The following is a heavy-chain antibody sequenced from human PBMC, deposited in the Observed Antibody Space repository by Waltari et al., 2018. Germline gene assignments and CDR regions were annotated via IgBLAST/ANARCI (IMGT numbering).Heavy chain of an antibody. CDR2: IYPGDSDT. Sequence: EVQLVQSGAEVKKPGESLKISCKGSGYSFTSYWIGWVRQVPGKGLEWMGIIYPGDSDTTYSPSFQGQVTISADKSISTAYLQWSSLKASDTAMYYCARHGLRDCTNGVCSFQGMDVWGQGTTVTVSS. CDR3: ARHGLRDCTNGVCSFQGMDV. CDR1: GYSFTSYW. V-gene: IGHV5-51*01. J-gene: IGHJ6*02. D-gene: IGHD2-8*01.